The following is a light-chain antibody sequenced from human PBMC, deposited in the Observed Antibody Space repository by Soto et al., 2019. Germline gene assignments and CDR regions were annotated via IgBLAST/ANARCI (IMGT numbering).Light chain of an antibody. CDR1: QSVRSNY. Sequence: EIVLTQSPGTLSLSPGERATLSCRASQSVRSNYLAWYQQKPGQAPRLLIYGASNRATGIPDRFSGTGSGTDFTLTISRLEPEDFAVYYCQLYGTLPLTFGGGTKVDIK. CDR2: GAS. J-gene: IGKJ4*01. V-gene: IGKV3-20*01. CDR3: QLYGTLPLT.